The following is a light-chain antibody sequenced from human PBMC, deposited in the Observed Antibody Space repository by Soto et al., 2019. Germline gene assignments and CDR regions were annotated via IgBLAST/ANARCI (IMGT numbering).Light chain of an antibody. Sequence: QSVLTQPPSVSGAPGQRVTISCTGSSSNIGAGYDVHWYQQLPGTAPKLLIYDNSNRPSGVPDRFSGSKSGTSASLAITGLQAEDVADYYCQSYDSSLSGWEVFGTGTKVTVL. J-gene: IGLJ1*01. CDR3: QSYDSSLSGWEV. CDR1: SSNIGAGYD. V-gene: IGLV1-40*01. CDR2: DNS.